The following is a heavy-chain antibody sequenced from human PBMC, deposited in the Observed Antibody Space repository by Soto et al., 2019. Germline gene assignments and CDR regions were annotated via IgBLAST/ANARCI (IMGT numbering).Heavy chain of an antibody. J-gene: IGHJ6*02. D-gene: IGHD2-21*02. CDR2: TGTTSSFI. CDR3: ARVMCGDCSSYYYYSMDV. V-gene: IGHV3-21*01. Sequence: EVQLVESGGGLVKPGGSLRLSCAASGFTFGTYTMSWVRQVPGKGLEWVSSTGTTSSFIYYADSVRGRFTISRDNAGDSLYLQMRSLRAEDTAVYYCARVMCGDCSSYYYYSMDVWGQGTTVTVSS. CDR1: GFTFGTYT.